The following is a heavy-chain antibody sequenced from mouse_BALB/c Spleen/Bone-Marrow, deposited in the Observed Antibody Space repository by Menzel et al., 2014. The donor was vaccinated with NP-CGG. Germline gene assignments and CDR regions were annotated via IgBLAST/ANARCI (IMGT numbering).Heavy chain of an antibody. CDR2: IDPANGNT. Sequence: VQLQQPGAEVVKPGASVKLSCTASGFNIKDTYMHWVKQRPEQGLEWIGRIDPANGNTKYDPKFQDKATIAADTSSNTAYLQLSSLTSEDTAVYYCARYYYGSSLFAYWGQGTLVTVSA. CDR1: GFNIKDTY. J-gene: IGHJ3*01. CDR3: ARYYYGSSLFAY. D-gene: IGHD1-1*01. V-gene: IGHV14-3*02.